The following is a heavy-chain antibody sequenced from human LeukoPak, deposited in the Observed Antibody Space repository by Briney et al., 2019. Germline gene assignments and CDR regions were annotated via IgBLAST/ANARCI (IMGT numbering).Heavy chain of an antibody. D-gene: IGHD5-18*01. CDR2: IYYSGST. V-gene: IGHV4-59*01. J-gene: IGHJ6*02. CDR1: GGSISSYY. Sequence: SETLSLTCTVSGGSISSYYWSWIRQPPGKGLEWIGYIYYSGSTDYNPSLRSRVTISVDTPKNQFSLKLSSVTAADTAVYYCARSGYSYGPNYYYYGMDVWGQGTTVTVSS. CDR3: ARSGYSYGPNYYYYGMDV.